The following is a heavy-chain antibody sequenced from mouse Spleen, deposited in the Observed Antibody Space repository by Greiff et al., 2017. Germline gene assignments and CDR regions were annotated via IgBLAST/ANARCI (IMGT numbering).Heavy chain of an antibody. CDR3: ARGRGLLRDYYAMDY. CDR1: GFTFSSYA. D-gene: IGHD2-3*01. J-gene: IGHJ4*01. CDR2: ISSGGST. Sequence: EVKLVESGGGLVKPGGSLKLSCAASGFTFSSYAMSWVRQTPEKRLEWVASISSGGSTYYPDSVKGRFTISRDNARNILYLQMSSLRSEDTAMYYCARGRGLLRDYYAMDYWGQGTSVTVSS. V-gene: IGHV5-6-5*01.